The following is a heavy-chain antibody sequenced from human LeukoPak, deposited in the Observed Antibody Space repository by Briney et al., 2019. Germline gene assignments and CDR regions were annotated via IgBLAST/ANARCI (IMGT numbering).Heavy chain of an antibody. CDR1: GFTFSSYG. Sequence: GGSLRLSCAASGFTFSSYGMHWVRQAPGKGLEWVSIIFYDGSNKYYADSVKGRFTISRDNSKNTLYLQMSSLRAEDTAVYYCARDFGERRVPNAFDIWGQGTMVTVSS. CDR3: ARDFGERRVPNAFDI. D-gene: IGHD3-10*01. J-gene: IGHJ3*02. V-gene: IGHV3-33*01. CDR2: IFYDGSNK.